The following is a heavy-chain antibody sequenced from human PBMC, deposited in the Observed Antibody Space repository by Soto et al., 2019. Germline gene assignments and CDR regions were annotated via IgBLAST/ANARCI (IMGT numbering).Heavy chain of an antibody. J-gene: IGHJ4*02. V-gene: IGHV1-8*01. Sequence: QVQLVQSGAEVKKPGASVKVCCKASGYTFTSYDIDWVRQATGQGLEWMGWMNPNTGNTGYAQKFQGRVTMTRNTSISTAYLELSSLRSEDTALYYCAREITGKFPNWGQGTLVNVSS. CDR3: AREITGKFPN. CDR1: GYTFTSYD. CDR2: MNPNTGNT. D-gene: IGHD1-20*01.